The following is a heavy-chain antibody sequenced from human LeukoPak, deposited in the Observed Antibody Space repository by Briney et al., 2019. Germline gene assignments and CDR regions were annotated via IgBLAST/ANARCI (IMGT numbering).Heavy chain of an antibody. CDR3: ARDPGIAFSFDY. Sequence: PAETLSLTCTVSGGSISSCGLYWSWIRQHPGQGLEWIGYIYDSGSTYYNPSLKTRVTISVDTSKNQYSLKLSSVTAADTAVYYCARDPGIAFSFDYWGQGNLVTVSS. CDR2: IYDSGST. V-gene: IGHV4-31*03. CDR1: GGSISSCGLY. J-gene: IGHJ4*02. D-gene: IGHD6-13*01.